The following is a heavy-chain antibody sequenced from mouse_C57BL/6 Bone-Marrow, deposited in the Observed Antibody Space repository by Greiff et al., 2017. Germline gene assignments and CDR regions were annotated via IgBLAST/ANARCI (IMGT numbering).Heavy chain of an antibody. Sequence: QVQLQQSGPELVKPGASVKISCKASGYAFSSSWMNWVKQRPGKGLEWIGRIYPGDGDTNYNGKFKGKATLTADKSSSTAYMQLSSLTSEDSAVYFCARRGGRVNYYAMDYWGQGTSVTVSS. V-gene: IGHV1-82*01. CDR3: ARRGGRVNYYAMDY. CDR1: GYAFSSSW. CDR2: IYPGDGDT. D-gene: IGHD2-5*01. J-gene: IGHJ4*01.